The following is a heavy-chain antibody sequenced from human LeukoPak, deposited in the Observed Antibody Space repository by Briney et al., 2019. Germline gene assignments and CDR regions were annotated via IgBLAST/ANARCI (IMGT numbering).Heavy chain of an antibody. CDR1: GFTFSSYG. CDR3: AKVNSYGALDY. D-gene: IGHD5-18*01. J-gene: IGHJ4*02. CDR2: ISYDESKK. Sequence: PGGSLRLSCAVSGFTFSSYGMHWVRQAPGKGLEWVAVISYDESKKNYADSVKGRFTISRDNSKNTLYLQMNSLRAEDTAVYYCAKVNSYGALDYWGQGTLVTVSS. V-gene: IGHV3-30*18.